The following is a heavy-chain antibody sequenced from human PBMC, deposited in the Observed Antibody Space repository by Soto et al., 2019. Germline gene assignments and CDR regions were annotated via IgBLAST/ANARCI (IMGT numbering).Heavy chain of an antibody. V-gene: IGHV3-30-3*01. Sequence: QVQLVESGGGVVQPGRSLRLSCTASGFTFSSYGLHWVRQAPGKGLEWVAVISYDGVNKHYADSVKGRFTISRDRSKNTLYLQMNSLRPEDTAVYYCARDGVSSWSVVYYYYGMDVWGQGTTVTVSS. J-gene: IGHJ6*02. CDR3: ARDGVSSWSVVYYYYGMDV. D-gene: IGHD1-26*01. CDR2: ISYDGVNK. CDR1: GFTFSSYG.